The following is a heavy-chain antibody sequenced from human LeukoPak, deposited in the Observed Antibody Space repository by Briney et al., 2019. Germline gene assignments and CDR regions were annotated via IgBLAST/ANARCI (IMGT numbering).Heavy chain of an antibody. D-gene: IGHD3-16*01. CDR3: AKLQGVLPFFQYGMDV. V-gene: IGHV3-23*01. Sequence: GGSLRLSCAASGFTFSSYAMSWVRQAPGKGLEWVSAISGSGGSTYYADSVKGRFTISRDNSKNTLYLQMNSLRAEDTAVYYCAKLQGVLPFFQYGMDVWGQGTTVTVSS. CDR1: GFTFSSYA. CDR2: ISGSGGST. J-gene: IGHJ6*02.